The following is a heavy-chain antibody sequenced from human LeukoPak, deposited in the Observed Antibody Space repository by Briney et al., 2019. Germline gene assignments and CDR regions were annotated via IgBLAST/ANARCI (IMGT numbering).Heavy chain of an antibody. CDR3: ARDDSNYQRY. D-gene: IGHD4-11*01. CDR2: INPSGGST. J-gene: IGHJ4*02. V-gene: IGHV1-46*01. Sequence: ASVKVSCKVSGYTFTDLSVHWVRQAPGQGLEWMGIINPSGGSTSYAQKFQGRVTMTRDTSTSTVYMELSSLRSEDTAVYYCARDDSNYQRYWGQGTLVTVSS. CDR1: GYTFTDLS.